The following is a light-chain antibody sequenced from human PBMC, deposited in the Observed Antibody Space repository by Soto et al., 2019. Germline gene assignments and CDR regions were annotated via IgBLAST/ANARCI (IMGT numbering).Light chain of an antibody. CDR1: QRLSTY. CDR2: DTS. CDR3: QQRSTWPPGYT. J-gene: IGKJ2*01. Sequence: DIVLTQSPATLSLSPGEGATLSCRASQRLSTYLVWYHQKPGQAPRLLIYDTSKRATGVPTRFSGSASGTDFTLTISSLEPEDFALYYCQQRSTWPPGYTFGQGTKLEIK. V-gene: IGKV3-11*01.